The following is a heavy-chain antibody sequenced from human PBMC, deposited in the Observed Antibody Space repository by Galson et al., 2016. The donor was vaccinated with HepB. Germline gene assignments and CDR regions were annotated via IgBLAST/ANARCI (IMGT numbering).Heavy chain of an antibody. CDR1: GFTFSTYG. D-gene: IGHD3-3*01. CDR2: IWYDGSNE. J-gene: IGHJ5*02. Sequence: SLRLSCAASGFTFSTYGMHWVRQAPGRGLEWVAVIWYDGSNEYYADSVKGRFTISRDNSKNTLYLQMNRLKTEDTAVYYCTTDGTYYDVWTGYSGFDPWGQGALVTVSS. V-gene: IGHV3-33*01. CDR3: TTDGTYYDVWTGYSGFDP.